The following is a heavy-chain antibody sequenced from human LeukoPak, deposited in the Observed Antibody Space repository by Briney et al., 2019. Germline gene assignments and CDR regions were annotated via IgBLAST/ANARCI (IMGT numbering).Heavy chain of an antibody. CDR1: GFTFTNYT. CDR3: ATEVTAVPFDC. Sequence: GGSLRLSCAASGFTFTNYTMNWVRQTPGKGLEWVSSISSSSIYIYYADSVKGRFTISRDNAKNSAYLQMNSLRAEDTAVYYCATEVTAVPFDCWGQGTLVTVSS. D-gene: IGHD2-21*02. J-gene: IGHJ4*02. CDR2: ISSSSIYI. V-gene: IGHV3-21*06.